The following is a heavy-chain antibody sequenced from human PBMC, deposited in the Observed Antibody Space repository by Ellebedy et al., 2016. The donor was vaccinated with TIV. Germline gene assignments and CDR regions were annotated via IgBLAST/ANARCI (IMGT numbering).Heavy chain of an antibody. D-gene: IGHD2/OR15-2a*01. J-gene: IGHJ2*01. CDR2: ISRDGGAT. Sequence: PGGSLRLSCAASGFPFSSYSMNWVRQAPGKGLEWLSYISRDGGATYYAESVRGRFTISRDNVKNSMFLQMNSLRDDDTAVYSCARDQHFAFDVWGRGTLVTVSS. CDR1: GFPFSSYS. V-gene: IGHV3-48*02. CDR3: ARDQHFAFDV.